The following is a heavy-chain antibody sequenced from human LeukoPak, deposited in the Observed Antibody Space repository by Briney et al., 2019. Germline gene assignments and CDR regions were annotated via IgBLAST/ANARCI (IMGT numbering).Heavy chain of an antibody. CDR2: MSPGATT. J-gene: IGHJ1*01. V-gene: IGHV4-4*07. CDR3: ASPPGDSSGYYFIQH. CDR1: GDSISGYF. D-gene: IGHD3-22*01. Sequence: SETLSLTCTVSGDSISGYFWNWVRQAPGKGLEWIGRMSPGATTDYNPSLKSRLTMSIDTSKSQFSLQLRSVTAADTAVYYCASPPGDSSGYYFIQHWGQGTLVTVSS.